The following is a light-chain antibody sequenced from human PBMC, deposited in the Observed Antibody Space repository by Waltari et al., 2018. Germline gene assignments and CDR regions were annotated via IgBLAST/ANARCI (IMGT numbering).Light chain of an antibody. Sequence: DIQMTQSPSSLSASVGDRVTITCRASQSISSYLNWYQQKPGKAPKHRSYAASSLERGVPSRFSGSGSGTDFTLTISSLQPEDFATYYCQQSYSTLPMYTFGQGTKLEIK. CDR2: AAS. J-gene: IGKJ2*01. CDR3: QQSYSTLPMYT. CDR1: QSISSY. V-gene: IGKV1-39*01.